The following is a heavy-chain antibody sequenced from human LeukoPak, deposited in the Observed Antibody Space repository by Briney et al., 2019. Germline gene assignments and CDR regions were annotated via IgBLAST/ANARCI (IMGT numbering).Heavy chain of an antibody. Sequence: ASVKVSCKASGYTFTSYGVSWVRQAPGQGLEWMGRIIPILGIANYAQKFQGRVTITADKSTSTAYMELSSLRSEDTAVYYCARAAGGAYFDYWGQGTLVTVSS. CDR2: IIPILGIA. V-gene: IGHV1-69*04. J-gene: IGHJ4*02. D-gene: IGHD2-21*01. CDR3: ARAAGGAYFDY. CDR1: GYTFTSYG.